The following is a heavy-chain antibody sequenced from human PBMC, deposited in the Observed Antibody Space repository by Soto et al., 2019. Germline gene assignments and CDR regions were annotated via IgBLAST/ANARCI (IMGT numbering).Heavy chain of an antibody. CDR1: GFTFSSYW. D-gene: IGHD3-10*01. J-gene: IGHJ4*02. CDR3: TRDIGGKGTY. Sequence: EVQLVESGGGLVQPGGSLRLSCAASGFTFSSYWMHWVRQVPGKGLLWVSRIDEYWSTINYAYSVKGRFTISRDNARNTLYLEMNSLRAEDTALYYCTRDIGGKGTYWGPETLVTVSS. V-gene: IGHV3-74*01. CDR2: IDEYWSTI.